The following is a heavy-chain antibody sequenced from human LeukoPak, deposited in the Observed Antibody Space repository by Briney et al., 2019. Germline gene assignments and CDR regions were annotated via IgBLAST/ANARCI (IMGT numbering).Heavy chain of an antibody. CDR2: IWYDGTNK. J-gene: IGHJ4*02. Sequence: PGGSLRLSCAASGFTFSDHYMDWVRQAPGRGLEWVAVIWYDGTNKYYADSVRGRFTISRDSSKNTLYLQMNSLRAEDTAVYYCAKSGRNWAYLEYWGQGTLVTVSS. CDR1: GFTFSDHY. D-gene: IGHD7-27*01. CDR3: AKSGRNWAYLEY. V-gene: IGHV3-33*06.